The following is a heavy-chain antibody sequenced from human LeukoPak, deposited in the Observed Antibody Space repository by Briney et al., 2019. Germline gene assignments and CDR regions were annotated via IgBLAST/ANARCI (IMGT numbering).Heavy chain of an antibody. V-gene: IGHV1-69*05. D-gene: IGHD6-13*01. Sequence: SAKVSCNASGGTFSSYAISWLRQAPGQGLEWLGRIIPIFGTANYAQKIQGRVTITTDKSTSTAYLELSSLRSEDTAVYYCAAGSSWYYFDYWGQGTLVTVSS. CDR3: AAGSSWYYFDY. J-gene: IGHJ4*02. CDR2: IIPIFGTA. CDR1: GGTFSSYA.